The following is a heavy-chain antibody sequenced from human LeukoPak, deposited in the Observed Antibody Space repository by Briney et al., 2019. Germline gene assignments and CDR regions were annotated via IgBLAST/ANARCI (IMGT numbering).Heavy chain of an antibody. Sequence: ASVRVSCKASGYTFTNYYIAWVRQAPGQGLEWMGWVSTNDGNTVYAQRLQGRVTMTTDTSTSVAYMELRSLTSDDTAVYYCTRAPPGMTMMTDYWGQGTLATVSS. J-gene: IGHJ4*02. CDR3: TRAPPGMTMMTDY. D-gene: IGHD3-22*01. CDR1: GYTFTNYY. V-gene: IGHV1-18*01. CDR2: VSTNDGNT.